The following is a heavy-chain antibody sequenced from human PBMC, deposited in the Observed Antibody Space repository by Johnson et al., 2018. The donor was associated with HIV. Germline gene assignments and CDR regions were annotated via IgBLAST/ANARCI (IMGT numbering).Heavy chain of an antibody. J-gene: IGHJ3*02. V-gene: IGHV3-30*03. D-gene: IGHD2-2*01. CDR1: GFSFSSYG. CDR2: ISYDGSNK. CDR3: ARYQGLDAFDI. Sequence: QVQLVESGGGVVQPGRSLRLSCAASGFSFSSYGMHWVRQAPGKGLEWVAVISYDGSNKYYADSVKGRFTISRDNSKNTLYLQMNSLRAEDTAVYYCARYQGLDAFDIWGQGTMVTVSS.